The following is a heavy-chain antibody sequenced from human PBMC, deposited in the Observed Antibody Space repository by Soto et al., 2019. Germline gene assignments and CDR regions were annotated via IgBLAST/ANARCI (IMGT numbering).Heavy chain of an antibody. CDR1: GFTFSNAW. V-gene: IGHV3-15*01. Sequence: GGSLRLSCAASGFTFSNAWMSWVRQAPGKGLEWVGRIKSKTDGGTTDYAAPVKGRFTISRDDSKNTLYLQMNSLKTEDTAVYYCTTDFGGYYDSSGYYPYNYYYYYGMDVRGQGTTLTVSS. CDR3: TTDFGGYYDSSGYYPYNYYYYYGMDV. CDR2: IKSKTDGGTT. J-gene: IGHJ6*02. D-gene: IGHD3-22*01.